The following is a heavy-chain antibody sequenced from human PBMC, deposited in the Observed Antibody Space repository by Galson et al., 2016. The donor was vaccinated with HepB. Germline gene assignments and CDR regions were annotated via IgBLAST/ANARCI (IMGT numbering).Heavy chain of an antibody. CDR2: IKDDGSET. J-gene: IGHJ6*02. CDR1: GGPFSSFA. CDR3: ARLYRYGYRDHYYGMDV. D-gene: IGHD5-18*01. Sequence: SCKASGGPFSSFAYSWVRQAPGKGLEWVANIKDDGSETYYVDSVKGRFTTSRDSGNNSLYLQMNSLRPEDAAVYYCARLYRYGYRDHYYGMDVCGQGTTVTVSS. V-gene: IGHV3-7*01.